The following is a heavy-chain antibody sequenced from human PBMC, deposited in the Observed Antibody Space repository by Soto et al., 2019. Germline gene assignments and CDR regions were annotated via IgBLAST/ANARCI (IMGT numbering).Heavy chain of an antibody. V-gene: IGHV4-39*01. D-gene: IGHD6-13*01. J-gene: IGHJ4*02. CDR2: IYYSGST. CDR1: GGSISSSSYY. CDR3: VGRVSSSWYYSDY. Sequence: SETLSLTCTVSGGSISSSSYYWDWIRQPPGKGLEWIGNIYYSGSTYYNPSLKGRVTISVDTSKNQFSLKLSSVTAADTALYYCVGRVSSSWYYSDYWGQGTLVTVSS.